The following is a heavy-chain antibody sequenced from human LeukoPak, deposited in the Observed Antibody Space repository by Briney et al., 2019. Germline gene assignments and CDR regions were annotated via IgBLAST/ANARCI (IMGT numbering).Heavy chain of an antibody. D-gene: IGHD6-13*01. CDR3: ARAHRGSWSFFFPFDY. CDR2: IIPIFGTA. CDR1: GGTFSSYA. V-gene: IGHV1-69*06. J-gene: IGHJ4*02. Sequence: EASVKVSCKASGGTFSSYAISWVRQAPGQGLEWMGGIIPIFGTANYAQKFQGRVTITADKSTSTAYMELSSLRSEDTAVYYCARAHRGSWSFFFPFDYWGQGTLVTVSS.